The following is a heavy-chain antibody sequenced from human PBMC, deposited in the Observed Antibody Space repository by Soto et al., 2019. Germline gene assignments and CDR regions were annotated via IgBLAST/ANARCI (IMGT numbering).Heavy chain of an antibody. V-gene: IGHV3-21*01. Sequence: KSGGSLRLSCAASGFTFSTYSMNWVRQAPGKGLEWVSSISSSSSYIYYADSVKGRFTISRDNAKNSLYLQMNSLRAEDTAVYYCARAPYYYDGSGSSWGQGTLVTVSS. CDR1: GFTFSTYS. D-gene: IGHD3-22*01. CDR2: ISSSSSYI. J-gene: IGHJ1*01. CDR3: ARAPYYYDGSGSS.